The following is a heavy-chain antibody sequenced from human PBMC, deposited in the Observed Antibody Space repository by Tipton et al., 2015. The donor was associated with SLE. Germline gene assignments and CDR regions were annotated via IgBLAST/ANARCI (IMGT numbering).Heavy chain of an antibody. CDR1: GGSISSSSYY. CDR3: ASAIYGGNPLYWYFDL. D-gene: IGHD4-23*01. CDR2: IYYSGST. Sequence: TLSLTCTVSGGSISSSSYYWGWIRQPPGKGLEWIGSIYYSGSTNYNPSLKSRVTISVDTSKNQFSLKLSSVTAADTAVYYCASAIYGGNPLYWYFDLWGRGTLVTVSS. V-gene: IGHV4-39*07. J-gene: IGHJ2*01.